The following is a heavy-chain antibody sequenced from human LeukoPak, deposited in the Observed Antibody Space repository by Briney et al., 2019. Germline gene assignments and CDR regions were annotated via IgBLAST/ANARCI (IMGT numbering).Heavy chain of an antibody. CDR1: GYTFTGYY. J-gene: IGHJ5*02. CDR2: INPNSGGT. V-gene: IGHV1-2*02. CDR3: ARGYCSGGSCYGGVWFDP. D-gene: IGHD2-15*01. Sequence: ASVKVSCKASGYTFTGYYMHWVRQAPGQGLEWMGWINPNSGGTNYAQKFQGRVTMTRDTSISTAYMELSRLRSDDTAVCYCARGYCSGGSCYGGVWFDPWGQGTLVTVSS.